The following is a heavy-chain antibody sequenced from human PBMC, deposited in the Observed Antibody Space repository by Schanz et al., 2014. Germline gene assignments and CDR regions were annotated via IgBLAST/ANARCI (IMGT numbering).Heavy chain of an antibody. CDR2: IFHSGTT. CDR3: TRSTLWSYDV. J-gene: IGHJ3*01. CDR1: GGSIRGYY. D-gene: IGHD2-21*01. Sequence: QVQLQESGPGLVKPSETLSLTCTVSGGSIRGYYCSWIRQPPGKGLEWIGEIFHSGTTNYNPSLESRVTISVDKSKNQFSLILSSMTAADTAVYYCTRSTLWSYDVWGRGTMVIVSS. V-gene: IGHV4-59*12.